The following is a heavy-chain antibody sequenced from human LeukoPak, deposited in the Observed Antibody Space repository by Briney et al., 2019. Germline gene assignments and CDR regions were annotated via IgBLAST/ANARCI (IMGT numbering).Heavy chain of an antibody. CDR3: AREAYSSGWYNSPSNLDY. CDR2: IYYSGST. CDR1: GGSISSSSYY. D-gene: IGHD6-19*01. Sequence: SETLSLTCTVSGGSISSSSYYWGWIRQPPGKGLEWIGSIYYSGSTYYNPSLKSRVTISVDTSKNQFSLKLSSVTAADTAVYYCAREAYSSGWYNSPSNLDYWGQGTLVTVSS. V-gene: IGHV4-39*07. J-gene: IGHJ4*02.